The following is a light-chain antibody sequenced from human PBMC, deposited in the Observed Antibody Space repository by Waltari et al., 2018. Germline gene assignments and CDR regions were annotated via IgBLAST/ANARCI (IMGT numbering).Light chain of an antibody. CDR2: ENN. V-gene: IGLV1-51*02. Sequence: QSVLTQPPLVSAAPGQKVTISCSGTIGNNYVSWYHQLPGTAPKLLIYENNKRPSGIPDRFSGSKSGTSATLGITGLQTGDEGDYYCETWDSSLNTLIFGEGTKLTVL. CDR1: IGNNY. J-gene: IGLJ2*01. CDR3: ETWDSSLNTLI.